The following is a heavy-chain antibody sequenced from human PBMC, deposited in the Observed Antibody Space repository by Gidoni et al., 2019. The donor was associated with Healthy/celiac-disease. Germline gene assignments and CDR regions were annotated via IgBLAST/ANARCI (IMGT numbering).Heavy chain of an antibody. CDR2: INPNSGGT. CDR1: GYTFTGYY. Sequence: QVQLVQSGAEVKKPGASVKVSCTASGYTFTGYYMHWVRQAPGQGLEWMGWINPNSGGTNYAQKFQGRVTMTRDTSISTAYMELSRLRSDDTAMYYCARDWYYYDSSGYNGWFDPWGQGTLVTVSS. V-gene: IGHV1-2*02. D-gene: IGHD3-22*01. CDR3: ARDWYYYDSSGYNGWFDP. J-gene: IGHJ5*02.